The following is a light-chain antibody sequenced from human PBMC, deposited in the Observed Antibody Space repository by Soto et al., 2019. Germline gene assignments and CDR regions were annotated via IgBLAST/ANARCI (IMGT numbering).Light chain of an antibody. CDR1: QGIRNG. CDR3: QQYNSYST. V-gene: IGKV1-13*02. CDR2: DAS. Sequence: AIQMTQSPSSLSASVGDRVTITCRASQGIRNGLGWYQQKPEKAPKLLIYDASSLESGVPSRFSGSGSGTEFTLTISSLQPDDFATYYCQQYNSYSTFGQGTKVDIK. J-gene: IGKJ1*01.